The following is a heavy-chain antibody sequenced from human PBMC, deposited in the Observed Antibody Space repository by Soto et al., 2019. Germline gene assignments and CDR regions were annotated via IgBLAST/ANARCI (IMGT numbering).Heavy chain of an antibody. CDR3: ARSVSYYNVNPFDD. CDR2: IYYSGST. J-gene: IGHJ4*02. CDR1: GGSISSSSYY. V-gene: IGHV4-31*03. D-gene: IGHD3-10*01. Sequence: SETLSLTCTVSGGSISSSSYYWGWIRQHPGKGLEWIGYIYYSGSTYYNPSLKSRVTISVDTSKNQFSLKLSSVTAADTAVYYCARSVSYYNVNPFDDWGQGTRVTVSS.